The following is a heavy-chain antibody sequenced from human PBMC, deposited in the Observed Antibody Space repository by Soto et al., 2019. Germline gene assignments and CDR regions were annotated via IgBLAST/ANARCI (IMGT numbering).Heavy chain of an antibody. Sequence: SETLSLTCTVSGGSISSYYWSWIRQPPGKGLEWIGYIYYSGSTNYNPSLKSRVTISVDTSKNQFSLKLSSVTAADTAVYYCARGAPDFWSGYSQFDYWGQGTLVTVSS. V-gene: IGHV4-59*01. D-gene: IGHD3-3*01. J-gene: IGHJ4*02. CDR3: ARGAPDFWSGYSQFDY. CDR1: GGSISSYY. CDR2: IYYSGST.